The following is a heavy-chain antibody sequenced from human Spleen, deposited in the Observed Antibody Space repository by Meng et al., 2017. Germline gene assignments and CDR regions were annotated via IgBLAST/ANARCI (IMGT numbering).Heavy chain of an antibody. D-gene: IGHD4-11*01. V-gene: IGHV4-34*02. J-gene: IGHJ4*02. Sequence: QVQRTQGGGGRLKPSGTLSLTLAVFGGSFSGYNWSWIRQPPGKGLEWIGEINHSGSTNYNPSLESRATISVDTSQNDLSLKLSSVTAADSAVYYCARGPTTMAHDFDYWGQGTLVTVSS. CDR1: GGSFSGYN. CDR3: ARGPTTMAHDFDY. CDR2: INHSGST.